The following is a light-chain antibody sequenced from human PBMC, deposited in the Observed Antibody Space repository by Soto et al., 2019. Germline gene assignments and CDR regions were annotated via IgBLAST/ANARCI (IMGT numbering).Light chain of an antibody. CDR2: GAS. V-gene: IGKV3-20*01. J-gene: IGKJ4*01. Sequence: EIVLTPSPGTLSLSPGEKATLSCRASQSVSSSYLAWYQQKPGQAPRLLIYGASSRATGIPDRFSGSGSGTDFTLTISRLEPEDFAVYYCQQYGSSPLTCGGGTKVDNK. CDR1: QSVSSSY. CDR3: QQYGSSPLT.